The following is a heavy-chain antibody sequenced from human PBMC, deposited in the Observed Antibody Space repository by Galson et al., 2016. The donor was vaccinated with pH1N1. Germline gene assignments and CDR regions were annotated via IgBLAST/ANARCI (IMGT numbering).Heavy chain of an antibody. CDR1: GYSFTRYY. Sequence: SVKVSCKASGYSFTRYYIHWVRQAPGQGFEWMGVIDPSSGGTTYAQRFQGRLTLTSDPSSSTVSMELSRLTSEDTALYSCARDLARQRDHWGQGTLVTVSS. CDR3: ARDLARQRDH. CDR2: IDPSSGGT. J-gene: IGHJ4*02. V-gene: IGHV1-46*01.